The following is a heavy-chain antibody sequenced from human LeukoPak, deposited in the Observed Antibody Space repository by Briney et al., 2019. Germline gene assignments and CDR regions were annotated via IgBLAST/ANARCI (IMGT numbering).Heavy chain of an antibody. CDR2: IRSKANSYAT. V-gene: IGHV3-73*01. CDR1: GFTFSGSA. Sequence: GGSLRLSCAASGFTFSGSAMHWVRQASGKGLEWVGRIRSKANSYATAYAASVKGRFTISRDDSKNTAYLQMNSLKTEDTAVYYCTRVGTAMYYYYYMDVWGKGTTVTISS. CDR3: TRVGTAMYYYYYMDV. D-gene: IGHD5-18*01. J-gene: IGHJ6*03.